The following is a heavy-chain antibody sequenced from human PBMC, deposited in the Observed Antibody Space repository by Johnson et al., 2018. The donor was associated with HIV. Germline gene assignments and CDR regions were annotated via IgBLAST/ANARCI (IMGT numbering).Heavy chain of an antibody. CDR1: GFTFSDYY. V-gene: IGHV3-20*04. Sequence: VQLVESGGGLVKPGGSLRLSCAASGFTFSDYYMSWIRQAPGKGLEWVSGINWNGGSTGYADSVKGRFTISRDNAKNSLHLQMNSLRAEDTAFYYCARDRRNRQWQRLDAFDIWGQGTMVIVSS. CDR3: ARDRRNRQWQRLDAFDI. J-gene: IGHJ3*02. D-gene: IGHD6-19*01. CDR2: INWNGGST.